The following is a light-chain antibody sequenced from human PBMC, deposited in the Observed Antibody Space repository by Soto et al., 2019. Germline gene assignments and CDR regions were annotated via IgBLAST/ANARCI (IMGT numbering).Light chain of an antibody. CDR1: QSLVFSDGNTY. CDR3: MQGTHWPYT. CDR2: NVS. V-gene: IGKV2-30*01. J-gene: IGKJ2*01. Sequence: DVVMTQSPLSLPVTLGQPASISCRSSQSLVFSDGNTYLSWFHQRPGQSPRRLIYNVSNRDSGVPDRFSGSVSGTDFTLKISRMEAEDVGVYYCMQGTHWPYTFGQGTKLEIK.